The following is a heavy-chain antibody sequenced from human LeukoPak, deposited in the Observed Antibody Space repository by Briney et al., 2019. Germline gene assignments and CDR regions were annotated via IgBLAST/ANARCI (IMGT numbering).Heavy chain of an antibody. CDR3: VRVWNPQALDY. Sequence: GRSLRLSCAASGFTFDDYAMHWVRQAPGKGLEWVSGISWNSGSIGYADSVKGRFTISRDNAKNSLYLQMDSLRAEDTAVYYCVRVWNPQALDYWGQGTLVTVSS. CDR2: ISWNSGSI. CDR1: GFTFDDYA. J-gene: IGHJ4*02. V-gene: IGHV3-9*01. D-gene: IGHD1-1*01.